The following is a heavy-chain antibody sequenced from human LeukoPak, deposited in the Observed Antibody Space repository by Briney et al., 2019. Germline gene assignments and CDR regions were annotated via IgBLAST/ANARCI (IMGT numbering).Heavy chain of an antibody. D-gene: IGHD2-2*01. J-gene: IGHJ3*02. CDR1: GYTFTSYA. Sequence: ASEKVSCKASGYTFTSYAMNWVRQAPGQGLEWMGWINTNTGNPTYAQGFTGRFVFSLDTSVSTAYLQISSLKAEDTAVYYCARKYCSSTSCYGTDAFDIWGQGTMVTVSS. V-gene: IGHV7-4-1*02. CDR2: INTNTGNP. CDR3: ARKYCSSTSCYGTDAFDI.